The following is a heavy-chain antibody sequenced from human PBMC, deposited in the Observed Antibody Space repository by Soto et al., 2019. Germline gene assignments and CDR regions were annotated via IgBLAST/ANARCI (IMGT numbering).Heavy chain of an antibody. D-gene: IGHD3-3*01. Sequence: QMQLQESGPGLVKPSETLSLTCAVSGGSISSGRNFWGWIRQPPGKGLEWIGSIFSSGSSYYNPSLQSRVTISLDTSKYHFSLRVNSVTAADTAVYSCARQRRFTPVDWSCYSKTWFDAWGQGIRVTVSS. J-gene: IGHJ5*01. CDR3: ARQRRFTPVDWSCYSKTWFDA. CDR1: GGSISSGRNF. CDR2: IFSSGSS. V-gene: IGHV4-39*01.